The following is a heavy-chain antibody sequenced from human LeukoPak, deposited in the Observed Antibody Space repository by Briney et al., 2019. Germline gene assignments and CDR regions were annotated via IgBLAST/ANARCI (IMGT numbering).Heavy chain of an antibody. Sequence: SESLSLTCTVSGGSVSSGGYDWSWIRQPPGKGLEGIGYIDYTGSTNYNPALKSRLTISVDTSKNQLSLKLSSVTPADTAVYYCARRGGSGRSFDYWGQGTLVTVSS. CDR1: GGSVSSGGYD. V-gene: IGHV4-61*08. CDR2: IDYTGST. J-gene: IGHJ4*02. D-gene: IGHD3-10*01. CDR3: ARRGGSGRSFDY.